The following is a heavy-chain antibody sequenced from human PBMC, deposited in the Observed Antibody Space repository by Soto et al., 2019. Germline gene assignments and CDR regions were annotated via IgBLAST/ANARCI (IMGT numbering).Heavy chain of an antibody. D-gene: IGHD3-16*01. CDR1: GGSVTNSSYY. J-gene: IGHJ4*02. CDR2: IYNTGGT. CDR3: ARVNFYLSYGYRDGTYYFVS. Sequence: TPSLTCTVSGGSVTNSSYYWSWIRRHPGKGLEFIGYIYNTGGTTYNPSLKSRITISLDTSKNHFSLRLRSVSAADTAMYYCARVNFYLSYGYRDGTYYFVSLGQGLRVSVSP. V-gene: IGHV4-31*03.